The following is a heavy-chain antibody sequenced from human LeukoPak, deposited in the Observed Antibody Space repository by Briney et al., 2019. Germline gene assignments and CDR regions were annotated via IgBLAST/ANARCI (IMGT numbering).Heavy chain of an antibody. CDR1: GGTFSSYA. J-gene: IGHJ4*02. CDR3: AREITDYYGSGSYEPSIFDY. Sequence: GSSVNVSCKASGGTFSSYAISWVRQAPGQGLEWMGRIIPILGIANYAQKFQGRVTITADKSTSTAYMELSSLRSEDTAVYYCAREITDYYGSGSYEPSIFDYWGQGTLVTVSS. CDR2: IIPILGIA. V-gene: IGHV1-69*04. D-gene: IGHD3-10*01.